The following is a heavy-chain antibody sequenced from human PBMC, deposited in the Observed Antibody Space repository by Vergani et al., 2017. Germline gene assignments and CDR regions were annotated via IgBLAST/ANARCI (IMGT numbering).Heavy chain of an antibody. J-gene: IGHJ3*01. CDR3: ARHSGGYYCGGKVHPLCTAFDV. V-gene: IGHV4-61*02. CDR1: GGSISAGYYF. CDR2: ISASGNA. D-gene: IGHD2-21*01. Sequence: QVQLQASGPGRVKPSQTLSLTCTMSGGSISAGYYFWSWIRQPAGKGLEWLGHISASGNASHSPSLKTRVSMSVDTSKNQFSLTVTTGTAADTAIYFCARHSGGYYCGGKVHPLCTAFDVWGHGTVVTVSS.